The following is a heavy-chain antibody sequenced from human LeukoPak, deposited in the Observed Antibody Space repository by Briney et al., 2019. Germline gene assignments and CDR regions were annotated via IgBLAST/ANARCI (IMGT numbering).Heavy chain of an antibody. CDR2: IKQDGSEK. Sequence: PGGSLRLSCAASGFTFSSYWMSWVRQAPGKGLEWVANIKQDGSEKYYVDSVKGRFTISRDNAKNSLYLQMNSLRAEDTAVYYRARRLYYYDSSGYYYHDASDIWGQGTMVTVSS. J-gene: IGHJ3*02. CDR1: GFTFSSYW. CDR3: ARRLYYYDSSGYYYHDASDI. V-gene: IGHV3-7*01. D-gene: IGHD3-22*01.